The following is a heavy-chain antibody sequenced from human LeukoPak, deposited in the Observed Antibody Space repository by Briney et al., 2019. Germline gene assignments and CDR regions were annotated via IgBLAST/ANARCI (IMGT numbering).Heavy chain of an antibody. J-gene: IGHJ4*02. V-gene: IGHV1-8*01. CDR3: GRPLQRGSWTQRALDY. CDR1: GYTFTSYD. D-gene: IGHD3-10*01. Sequence: GPSVKVSCTASGYTFTSYDISWVRQATGQGLEWMGWMNPNSGNAGYAQRFQGRVTMTRNNSISTAYMELTSLRSEDTAVYYCGRPLQRGSWTQRALDYWGQGTLVTVSS. CDR2: MNPNSGNA.